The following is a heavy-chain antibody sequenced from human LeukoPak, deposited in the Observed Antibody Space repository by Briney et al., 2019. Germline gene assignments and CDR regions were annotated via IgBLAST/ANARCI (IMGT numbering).Heavy chain of an antibody. V-gene: IGHV4-34*01. Sequence: PSETLSLTCGVYGGSFSGYYWSWIRQPPGKGLEWIGEINHSGSTNYNPSLKSRVTISVDTSKNQFSLKLSSVTAADTAVYYCARERGNYYDSSGFRRHNWFDPWGQGTLVTVSS. CDR3: ARERGNYYDSSGFRRHNWFDP. CDR1: GGSFSGYY. D-gene: IGHD3-22*01. J-gene: IGHJ5*02. CDR2: INHSGST.